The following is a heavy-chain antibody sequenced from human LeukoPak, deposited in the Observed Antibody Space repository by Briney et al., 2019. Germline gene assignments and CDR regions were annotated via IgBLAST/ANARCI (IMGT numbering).Heavy chain of an antibody. CDR2: IYYSGST. CDR3: ATRYSTSSIHPVRFDY. Sequence: SETLSLTCTVSGGSISRGGYYWSWIRQHPGKGLEWIGYIYYSGSTYYNPSLKSRLTISVDTSKNQFSLKLSSVTAADTAVYYCATRYSTSSIHPVRFDYWGQGTLVTVSS. D-gene: IGHD6-6*01. CDR1: GGSISRGGYY. V-gene: IGHV4-31*03. J-gene: IGHJ4*02.